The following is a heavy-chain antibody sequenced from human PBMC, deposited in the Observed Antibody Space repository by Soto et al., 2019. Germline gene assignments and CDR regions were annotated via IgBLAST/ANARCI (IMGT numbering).Heavy chain of an antibody. CDR1: GVSISNSY. CDR2: IYISGST. V-gene: IGHV4-4*07. CDR3: GRDSPQWQCTVDY. D-gene: IGHD6-19*01. Sequence: QVQLQESGPRLVKPSETLSLTCTVSGVSISNSYWTWIRQPAGKGLEWIGRIYISGSTNYNPSLKSRVTMSIDTSKKQFSLRLISVPAADTAVYYCGRDSPQWQCTVDYWGQGILVTVSS. J-gene: IGHJ4*02.